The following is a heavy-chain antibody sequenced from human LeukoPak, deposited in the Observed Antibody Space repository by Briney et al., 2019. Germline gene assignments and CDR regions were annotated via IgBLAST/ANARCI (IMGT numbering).Heavy chain of an antibody. CDR2: ISGSGGST. J-gene: IGHJ4*02. Sequence: GGSLRLSCAASGFTFSSYAMSWVRQAPGKGLEWVSAISGSGGSTYYADSVKGRFTISRDNSKNTLYLQMNSLRAEDTAVYYCAKGGAPLMIRFLEWFPFDYWGQGTLVTVSS. CDR3: AKGGAPLMIRFLEWFPFDY. CDR1: GFTFSSYA. V-gene: IGHV3-23*01. D-gene: IGHD3-3*01.